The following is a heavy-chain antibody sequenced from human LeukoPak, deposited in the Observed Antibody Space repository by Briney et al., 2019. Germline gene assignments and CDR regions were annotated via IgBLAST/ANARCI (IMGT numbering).Heavy chain of an antibody. D-gene: IGHD3-10*01. J-gene: IGHJ4*02. CDR2: IHTSGST. CDR3: ATHGYYGSGMGMAL. Sequence: SETLSLTCTASGGSISSYYWSWRRQPARKGLEWIGRIHTSGSTNYNHSFKSRVTMTVDTSKNQFSLKLSSVTAADTAGYYCATHGYYGSGMGMALWGQGTLVTVSS. CDR1: GGSISSYY. V-gene: IGHV4-4*07.